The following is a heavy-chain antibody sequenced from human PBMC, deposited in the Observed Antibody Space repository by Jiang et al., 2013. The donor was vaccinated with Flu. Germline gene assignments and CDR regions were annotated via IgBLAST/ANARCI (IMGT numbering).Heavy chain of an antibody. D-gene: IGHD4-17*01. Sequence: GAEVKKPGESLKISCKGSGYSFASYWIGWVRQMPGKGLEWMGIIYPGDSDIRYSPSFQGQVTISADKSISTAYLQWSSLKASDTAMYFCARRGDYGDYGGESWNLVYYFDNWAREPWSPSPQ. CDR3: ARRGDYGDYGGESWNLVYYFDN. CDR1: GYSFASYW. V-gene: IGHV5-51*03. J-gene: IGHJ4*02. CDR2: IYPGDSDI.